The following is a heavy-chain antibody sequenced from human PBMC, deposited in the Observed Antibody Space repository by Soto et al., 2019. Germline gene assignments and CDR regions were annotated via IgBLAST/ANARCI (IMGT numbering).Heavy chain of an antibody. CDR1: GFSLSTSGVG. CDR3: AHRPSYCSGGSCYSGFDY. V-gene: IGHV2-5*02. D-gene: IGHD2-15*01. J-gene: IGHJ4*02. CDR2: IYWDDDK. Sequence: GSGPTLVNPTQTLSLTCTFSGFSLSTSGVGVGWIRQPPGKALEWLALIYWDDDKRYSPSLKGRLTITKDTSKNQVVLTMTNMDPVDTATYYCAHRPSYCSGGSCYSGFDYWGQGTLVTVSS.